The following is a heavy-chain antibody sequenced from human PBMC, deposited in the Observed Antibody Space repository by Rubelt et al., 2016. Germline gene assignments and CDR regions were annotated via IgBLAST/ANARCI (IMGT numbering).Heavy chain of an antibody. D-gene: IGHD3-10*01. CDR3: ASDGSGRGDYFDY. CDR1: GFTFGDYA. J-gene: IGHJ4*02. Sequence: VQLVESGGGLVQPGRSLRLSCTASGFTFGDYAMSWVRQAPGKGLEWVAVISYDGSNKYYADSVKGRFTISRDNSKNTLYLQMNSLRAEDTAVYYCASDGSGRGDYFDYWGQGTLVTVSS. CDR2: ISYDGSNK. V-gene: IGHV3-30*04.